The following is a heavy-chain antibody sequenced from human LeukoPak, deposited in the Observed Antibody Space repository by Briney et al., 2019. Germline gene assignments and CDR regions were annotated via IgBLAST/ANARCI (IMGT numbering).Heavy chain of an antibody. D-gene: IGHD3-3*01. V-gene: IGHV3-30-3*02. CDR3: AKSALGFLEWLLFASGMDV. J-gene: IGHJ6*02. Sequence: AGRSLRLSCAASGFTFSSYAMHWVRQAPGKGLEWVAVISYDGSNKYYADSVKGRFTISRDNSKNTLYLQMNSLRAEDTAVYYCAKSALGFLEWLLFASGMDVWGQGTTVTVSS. CDR1: GFTFSSYA. CDR2: ISYDGSNK.